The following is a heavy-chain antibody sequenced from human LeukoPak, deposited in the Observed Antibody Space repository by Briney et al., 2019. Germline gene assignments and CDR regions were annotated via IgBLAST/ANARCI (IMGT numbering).Heavy chain of an antibody. CDR2: IITIFGTA. V-gene: IGHV1-69*05. CDR3: ATRSSSSRNFDY. CDR1: GGTFSSYA. J-gene: IGHJ4*02. Sequence: GASVMVSCNASGGTFSSYAISWVRQAPGQGLEGGGGIITIFGTANYAQKFQGRGTITTDESTSTAYMELSSLRAEDTAVYYCATRSSSSRNFDYWGQGTLVTVSS. D-gene: IGHD6-6*01.